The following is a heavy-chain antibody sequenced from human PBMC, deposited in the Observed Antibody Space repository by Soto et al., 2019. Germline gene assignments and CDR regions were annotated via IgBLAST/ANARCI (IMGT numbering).Heavy chain of an antibody. Sequence: GGSLRLSCAASGFTVSSNYMSWVRQAPGKGPEWVSVIYSGGSTYYADSVKGRFTISRDNSKNTLYLQMNSLRAEDTAVYYCARPKTRHYYYMDVWGKGTTVTVS. V-gene: IGHV3-66*04. J-gene: IGHJ6*03. CDR3: ARPKTRHYYYMDV. CDR1: GFTVSSNY. CDR2: IYSGGST.